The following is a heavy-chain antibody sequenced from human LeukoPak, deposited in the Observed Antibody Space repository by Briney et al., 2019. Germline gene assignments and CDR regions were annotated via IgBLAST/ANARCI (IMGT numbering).Heavy chain of an antibody. D-gene: IGHD1-14*01. J-gene: IGHJ4*02. V-gene: IGHV4-39*01. CDR3: ASQVFGPLSYHFDY. CDR1: GGSISSSSYY. CDR2: VYYSGNT. Sequence: SETLSLTRTVSGGSISSSSYYWGWIRQPPGKGLEWIGSVYYSGNTYYNPSLKSRVTRSVDTSKNQFSLKLSSVTAADTAVYYCASQVFGPLSYHFDYWHQGTLVTVSS.